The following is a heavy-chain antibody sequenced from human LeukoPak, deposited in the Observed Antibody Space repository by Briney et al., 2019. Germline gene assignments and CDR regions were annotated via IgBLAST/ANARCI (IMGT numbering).Heavy chain of an antibody. V-gene: IGHV1-69*01. Sequence: SVKDTCKACGGNFSSYAISWVRQATGRGLEWMGGIIPIFGTANYAQKFQGRVTINADESTSTAYMELSSLRSEDTAVYYCATVPYTSLTNCYDSSGYFYWGQGTLVTVSS. CDR2: IIPIFGTA. CDR3: ATVPYTSLTNCYDSSGYFY. CDR1: GGNFSSYA. D-gene: IGHD3-22*01. J-gene: IGHJ4*02.